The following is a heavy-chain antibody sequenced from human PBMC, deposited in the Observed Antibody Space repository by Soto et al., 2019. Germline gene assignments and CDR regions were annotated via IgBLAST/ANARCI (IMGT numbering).Heavy chain of an antibody. CDR1: GYTFTVNH. D-gene: IGHD6-19*01. Sequence: ASVKVSCKTSGYTFTVNHMHWVRQAPGQGLEWMGWINVNSGGTNYAEKFQGRVTMTRDTSISTAYMELSRLTSDDTAAYYCARGRGGTGSLDAFDIWGQGTLVTVSS. J-gene: IGHJ3*02. CDR3: ARGRGGTGSLDAFDI. V-gene: IGHV1-2*02. CDR2: INVNSGGT.